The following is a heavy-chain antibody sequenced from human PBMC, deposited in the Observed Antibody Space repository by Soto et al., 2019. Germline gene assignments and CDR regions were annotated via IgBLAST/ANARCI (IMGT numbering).Heavy chain of an antibody. D-gene: IGHD5-18*01. J-gene: IGHJ5*02. CDR1: GGSISSGGYY. Sequence: NPSETLSLTCTVSGGSISSGGYYWSWIRQHPGKGLEWIGEINYSGSTYYNPSLKSRVTISVDTSKNQFSLKLSSVTAADTAVYYCASPRYSYGYNVEDWFDPWGQGTLVTAPQ. CDR2: INYSGST. V-gene: IGHV4-39*07. CDR3: ASPRYSYGYNVEDWFDP.